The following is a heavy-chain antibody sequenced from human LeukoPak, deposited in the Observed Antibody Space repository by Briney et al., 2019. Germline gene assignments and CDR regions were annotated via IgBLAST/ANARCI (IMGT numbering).Heavy chain of an antibody. CDR1: GYTFTSYG. D-gene: IGHD6-19*01. CDR3: ARDRGSSGWYTKSGYFDL. Sequence: ASVKVSCKASGYTFTSYGISWVRQAPGQGLEWMGWISAYNGNTNYAQKLQGGVTMTTDTSTSTAYMELRSLRSDDTAVYYCARDRGSSGWYTKSGYFDLWGRGTLVTVSS. CDR2: ISAYNGNT. J-gene: IGHJ2*01. V-gene: IGHV1-18*01.